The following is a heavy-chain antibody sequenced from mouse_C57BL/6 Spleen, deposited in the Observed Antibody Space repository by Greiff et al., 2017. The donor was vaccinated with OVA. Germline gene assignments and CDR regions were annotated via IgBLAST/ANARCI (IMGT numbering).Heavy chain of an antibody. D-gene: IGHD2-3*01. V-gene: IGHV1-26*01. CDR3: ARSDGYSYFDY. J-gene: IGHJ2*01. CDR2: INPNNGGT. Sequence: EVQLQQSGPELVKPGASVKISCKASGYTFTDYYMNWVKQSHGKSLEWIGDINPNNGGTSYNQKFKGKATLTVDKSSSTAYMELRSLTSEDSAVYYCARSDGYSYFDYWGQGTTLTVSS. CDR1: GYTFTDYY.